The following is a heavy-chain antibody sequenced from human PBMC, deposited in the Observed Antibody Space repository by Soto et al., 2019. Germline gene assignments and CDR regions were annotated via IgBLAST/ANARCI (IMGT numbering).Heavy chain of an antibody. CDR2: ISGSGGST. CDR1: GFTFSSYA. CDR3: AKVGGHVDTVNWFDP. J-gene: IGHJ5*02. Sequence: GGSLRLSCAASGFTFSSYAMSWVRQAPGKGLEWVSAISGSGGSTYYADSVKGRFTISRDNSKNTLYLQMNSLRAEDTAVYYCAKVGGHVDTVNWFDPWGQGTLVTVSS. D-gene: IGHD5-18*01. V-gene: IGHV3-23*01.